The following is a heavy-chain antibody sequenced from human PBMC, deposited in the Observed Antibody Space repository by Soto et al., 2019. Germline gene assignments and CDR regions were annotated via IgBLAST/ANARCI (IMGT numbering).Heavy chain of an antibody. CDR1: GDSISSSNW. V-gene: IGHV4-4*02. J-gene: IGHJ6*02. CDR2: IYHTGST. CDR3: GRALGKNHRDVKDV. Sequence: SETLSLTCVVSGDSISSSNWWSWVRQPPGKGLEWIGKIYHTGSTNYNPSLKSRVTISADKSKNQVSLKLSSVTAADTAVYYCGRALGKNHRDVKDVWAQRTTVTVSS. D-gene: IGHD3-10*02.